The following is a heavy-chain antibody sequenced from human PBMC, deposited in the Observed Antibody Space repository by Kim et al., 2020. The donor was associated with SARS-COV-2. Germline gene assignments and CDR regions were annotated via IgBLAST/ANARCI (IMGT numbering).Heavy chain of an antibody. CDR3: ARGPRYCSGGSCYLEYSDY. CDR2: INAGNGNT. CDR1: GYTFTSYA. J-gene: IGHJ4*02. V-gene: IGHV1-3*01. D-gene: IGHD2-15*01. Sequence: ASVKVSCKASGYTFTSYAMHWVRQAPGQRLEWMGWINAGNGNTKYSQKFQGRVTITRDTSASTAYMELSSLRSEDTAVYYCARGPRYCSGGSCYLEYSDYWGQGTLVTVSS.